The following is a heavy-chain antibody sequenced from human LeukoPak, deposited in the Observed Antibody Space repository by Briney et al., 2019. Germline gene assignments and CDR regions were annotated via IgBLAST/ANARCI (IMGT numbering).Heavy chain of an antibody. V-gene: IGHV4-59*01. Sequence: NPSETLSLTCAVSGGSISSYYWSWIRQPPGKGLEWIGFIYYSGSTNYNPSLKSRVTISVDTSKNQFSLKLSSVTAADTDVYYCARVRIGFDYWGQGTLVTVSS. CDR3: ARVRIGFDY. CDR1: GGSISSYY. D-gene: IGHD2-15*01. J-gene: IGHJ4*02. CDR2: IYYSGST.